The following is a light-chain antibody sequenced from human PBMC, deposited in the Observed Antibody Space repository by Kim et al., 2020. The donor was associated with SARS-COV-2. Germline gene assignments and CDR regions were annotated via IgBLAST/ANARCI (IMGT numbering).Light chain of an antibody. J-gene: IGLJ1*01. CDR3: QAWDSSTASSV. CDR1: KLGDKY. Sequence: SYELTQPPSVSVSPGQTASITCSGDKLGDKYACWYQQKPGQSPVLVIYHDSKRPSGIPERFSGSNSGNTATLTISGTQAMDEADYYCQAWDSSTASSVFG. V-gene: IGLV3-1*01. CDR2: HDS.